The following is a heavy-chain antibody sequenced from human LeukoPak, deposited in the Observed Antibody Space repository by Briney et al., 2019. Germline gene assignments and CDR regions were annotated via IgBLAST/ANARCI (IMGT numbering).Heavy chain of an antibody. Sequence: GGSLRLSCAASGFTFSSYGMHWVRQAPGKGLEWVAVIWYDGSNKYYADSVKGRFTISRDNSKNTLYLQMNSLRAEDTAVYYCARVGATLFYYIDYWGQGTLVTVSS. CDR1: GFTFSSYG. D-gene: IGHD1-26*01. J-gene: IGHJ4*02. CDR2: IWYDGSNK. V-gene: IGHV3-33*01. CDR3: ARVGATLFYYIDY.